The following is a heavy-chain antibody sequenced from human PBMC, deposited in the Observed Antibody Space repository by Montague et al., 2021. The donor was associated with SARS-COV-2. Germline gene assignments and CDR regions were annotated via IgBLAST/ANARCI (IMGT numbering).Heavy chain of an antibody. CDR1: GDSINSEHW. D-gene: IGHD1-7*01. J-gene: IGHJ6*02. CDR3: AAGRLINDSEWNYPYYYYGMHV. V-gene: IGHV4-4*02. CDR2: THQWGGT. Sequence: SETLSLTYAVSGDSINSEHWWSWVRQPPGKGLERIVETHQWGGTNYNPSLRSRVIISIDTSKNQFSLKVSSVTAADTAVYYCAAGRLINDSEWNYPYYYYGMHVWGQGTTVAVSS.